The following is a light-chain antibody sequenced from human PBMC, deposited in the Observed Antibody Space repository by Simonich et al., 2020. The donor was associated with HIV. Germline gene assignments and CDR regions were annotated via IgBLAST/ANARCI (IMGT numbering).Light chain of an antibody. CDR1: QSISSW. Sequence: DIQMTQSPSTLSASVGDRVTITCRASQSISSWLAWYQQKPGKAPKLLIYKASNLETGVPSRFSGSGSGTEFTLTISSLQPDDFATYYCQQYNSYSPGYTFGQGTKLEIK. V-gene: IGKV1-5*03. CDR2: KAS. CDR3: QQYNSYSPGYT. J-gene: IGKJ2*01.